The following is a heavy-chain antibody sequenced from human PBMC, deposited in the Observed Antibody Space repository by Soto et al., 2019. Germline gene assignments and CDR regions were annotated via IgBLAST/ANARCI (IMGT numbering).Heavy chain of an antibody. D-gene: IGHD1-26*01. J-gene: IGHJ4*02. Sequence: SVKVSCKASGDTSTIYTITWVRQAPEQGLTWLGRIVPLLGITNYARNFQDRLTITADQSKGTAYMELSSLRFEDTALYYCATEKYGAGRVGVHEWGQGTQVTVSS. CDR2: IVPLLGIT. CDR1: GDTSTIYT. CDR3: ATEKYGAGRVGVHE. V-gene: IGHV1-69*04.